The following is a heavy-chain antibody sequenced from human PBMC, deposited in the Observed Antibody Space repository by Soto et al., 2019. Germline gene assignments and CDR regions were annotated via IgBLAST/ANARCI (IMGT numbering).Heavy chain of an antibody. V-gene: IGHV3-11*01. CDR2: ISTSGSPA. D-gene: IGHD1-26*01. J-gene: IGHJ4*02. Sequence: QVHLVESGGGLVKPGGSLRLSCTVSGFAFRHNYLTWIRQAPGMRLEWLSYISTSGSPAYYADSVKGRFTISTDNAKKSLYLQMGSLRAEDTGVYYCATGGIYYEAGGQGTLVTVSS. CDR3: ATGGIYYEA. CDR1: GFAFRHNY.